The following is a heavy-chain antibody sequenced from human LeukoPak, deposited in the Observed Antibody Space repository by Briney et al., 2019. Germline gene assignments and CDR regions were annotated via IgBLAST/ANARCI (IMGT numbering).Heavy chain of an antibody. Sequence: ASVKVSCKASGYTFTNYYIHWVRQAPGQGLEWMGIINPSDGSASYAQNFQGRVTMTRDTSTSTVYMELSSLRSEDTAVYYCARDMTTARYCSSTSCYVPPDYWGQGTLVTVSS. CDR2: INPSDGSA. CDR1: GYTFTNYY. V-gene: IGHV1-46*01. CDR3: ARDMTTARYCSSTSCYVPPDY. D-gene: IGHD2-2*01. J-gene: IGHJ4*02.